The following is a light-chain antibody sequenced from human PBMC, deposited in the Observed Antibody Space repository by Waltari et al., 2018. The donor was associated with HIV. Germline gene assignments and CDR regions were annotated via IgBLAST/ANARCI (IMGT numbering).Light chain of an antibody. CDR2: EVS. V-gene: IGLV2-14*01. J-gene: IGLJ2*01. CDR1: SSDAGGYNY. Sequence: QSALTQPDSVSGFPGQSITISSTGTSSDAGGYNYVSWYQQHPGKSPKLMIYEVSNRPSGVSNRFSGSKSGNTASLTISGLQAEDEADYYCSSYTSSSTGVVFGGGTKLTVL. CDR3: SSYTSSSTGVV.